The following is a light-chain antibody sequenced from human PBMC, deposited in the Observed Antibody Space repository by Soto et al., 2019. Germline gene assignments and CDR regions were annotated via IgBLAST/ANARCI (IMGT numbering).Light chain of an antibody. CDR3: PHFLSDP. Sequence: IQMTPSPSTMHASVGDRVTITCRASQSISNWLAWYQQKPGTAPKVLIYHASNLQSGVPSRFSGSGSCRAFTLTMCSLCLAEFAPYYCPHFLSDPFGQ. J-gene: IGKJ5*01. CDR1: QSISNW. V-gene: IGKV1-5*01. CDR2: HAS.